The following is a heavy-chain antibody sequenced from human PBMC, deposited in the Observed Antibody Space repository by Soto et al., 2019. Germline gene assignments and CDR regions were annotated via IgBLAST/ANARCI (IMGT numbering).Heavy chain of an antibody. V-gene: IGHV3-23*01. CDR2: ISGSGGST. J-gene: IGHJ6*02. D-gene: IGHD6-25*01. CDR3: ARDADGDYYGMDV. CDR1: GFTFSSYA. Sequence: EVQLLESGGGLVQPGGSLRLSCAASGFTFSSYAMSWVRQAPGKGLEWVSAISGSGGSTYYADSVKGRFTISRDNAKNSLYLQMNSLRAEDTAVYYCARDADGDYYGMDVWGQGTTVTVSS.